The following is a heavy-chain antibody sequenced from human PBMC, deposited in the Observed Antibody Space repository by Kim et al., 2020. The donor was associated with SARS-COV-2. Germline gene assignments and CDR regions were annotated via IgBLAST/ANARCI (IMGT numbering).Heavy chain of an antibody. D-gene: IGHD2-2*03. CDR1: GYTFTSYD. CDR3: ARGIDVWIYYYYGMDV. Sequence: ASVKVSCKASGYTFTSYDINWVRQATGQGLEWMGWMNPNSGNTGYAQKFQGRVTMTRNTSISTAYMELSSLRSEDTAVYYCARGIDVWIYYYYGMDVWGQGTTVTVSS. V-gene: IGHV1-8*01. CDR2: MNPNSGNT. J-gene: IGHJ6*02.